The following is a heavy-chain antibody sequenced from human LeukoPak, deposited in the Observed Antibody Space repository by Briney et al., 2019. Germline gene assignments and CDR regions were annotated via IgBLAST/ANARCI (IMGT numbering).Heavy chain of an antibody. J-gene: IGHJ4*02. Sequence: GGSLRLSCGGSGITFSSYAMSWVRQAPGKGLEWVSGISNSGGSTYYADSVKGRFTISRDNSMNTLYLQMNSLRAEDTAIYYCAKGLSGIDYCGQGTLVIVSS. D-gene: IGHD1-26*01. CDR1: GITFSSYA. CDR3: AKGLSGIDY. V-gene: IGHV3-23*01. CDR2: ISNSGGST.